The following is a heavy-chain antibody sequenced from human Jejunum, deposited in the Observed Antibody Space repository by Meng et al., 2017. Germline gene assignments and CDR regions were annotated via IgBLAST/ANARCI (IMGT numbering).Heavy chain of an antibody. CDR1: GFAFGDYH. D-gene: IGHD3-16*01. V-gene: IGHV3-11*01. Sequence: QVEFVESGGGFVKPGESLRLSCAASGFAFGDYHMSWVRQAPGKGLEWVSYLSSSGSAKYYADSVQGRFTISRDNAKNSLYLQMDSLRVEDTAVYYCAKDLAYVNAEYFHHWGQGTLVTVSS. J-gene: IGHJ1*01. CDR3: AKDLAYVNAEYFHH. CDR2: LSSSGSAK.